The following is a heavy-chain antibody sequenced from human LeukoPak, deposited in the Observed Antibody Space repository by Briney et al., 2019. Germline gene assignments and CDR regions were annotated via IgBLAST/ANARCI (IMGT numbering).Heavy chain of an antibody. CDR2: INPNSGGT. V-gene: IGHV1-2*02. CDR3: ARGGSLHYYYYMDV. CDR1: GYTFTSYY. D-gene: IGHD5/OR15-5a*01. Sequence: ASVKVSCKASGYTFTSYYMHWVRQAPGQGPEWMGWINPNSGGTNYAQKFQGGVTMTRDTSISTAYMELSRLRSDDTAVYYCARGGSLHYYYYMDVWGKGTTVTVSS. J-gene: IGHJ6*03.